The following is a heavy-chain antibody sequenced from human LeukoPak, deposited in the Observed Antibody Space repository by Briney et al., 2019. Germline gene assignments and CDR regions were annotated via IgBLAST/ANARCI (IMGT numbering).Heavy chain of an antibody. V-gene: IGHV1-69*06. CDR2: IIPIFGTA. Sequence: ASVKVSCKASGGTFSSYAISWVRQAPGQGLEWMGGIIPIFGTANYAQKFQGRVTITADKSTSTAYMELSSLRSEDTAVYYCASFLLLWFGESVWGQGTMVTVSS. J-gene: IGHJ3*01. D-gene: IGHD3-10*01. CDR3: ASFLLLWFGESV. CDR1: GGTFSSYA.